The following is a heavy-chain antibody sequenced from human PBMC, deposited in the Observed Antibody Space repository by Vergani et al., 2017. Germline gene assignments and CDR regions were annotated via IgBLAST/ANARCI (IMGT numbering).Heavy chain of an antibody. D-gene: IGHD3-10*01. Sequence: QVQLVESGGGVVQPGGSLRLSCAASGLTFSTCGMHWVRQAPGKGLEWVAFIRFDGSNKYYGDSVNGRFIISRDNSKNTVDLRMNSLRTDDTAIYYCAKDRPTNMFRGGYGRDVWGQGTMVTVSS. CDR3: AKDRPTNMFRGGYGRDV. CDR2: IRFDGSNK. CDR1: GLTFSTCG. V-gene: IGHV3-30*02. J-gene: IGHJ6*02.